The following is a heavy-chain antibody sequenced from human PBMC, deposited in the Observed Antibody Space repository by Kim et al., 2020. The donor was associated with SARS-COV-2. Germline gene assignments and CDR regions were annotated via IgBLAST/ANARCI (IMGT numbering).Heavy chain of an antibody. Sequence: GGSLRRSCAASGFTFGDYAMHWVRQVPGKGPEWVSGVSRNSATIEYADSVKGRFTISRDNAENSLYLQMDSLGAEDTALYYCVKDRRGYKYGLQYWGQGTLVTVSS. J-gene: IGHJ4*02. D-gene: IGHD5-18*01. CDR1: GFTFGDYA. V-gene: IGHV3-9*01. CDR3: VKDRRGYKYGLQY. CDR2: VSRNSATI.